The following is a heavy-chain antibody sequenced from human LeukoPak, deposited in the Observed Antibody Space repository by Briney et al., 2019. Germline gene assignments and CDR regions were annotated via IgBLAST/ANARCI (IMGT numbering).Heavy chain of an antibody. D-gene: IGHD3-16*01. J-gene: IGHJ4*02. V-gene: IGHV1-2*02. CDR3: APTAEAYTSWWKV. CDR1: GYKFTYDY. Sequence: ASVKVSCKASGYKFTYDYMHWVRQAPGQGLEFMGWINPDSGFTNYAQKFKGRVTMTRDTSISTAYLEVRSLTSDDTVVYYCAPTAEAYTSWWKVWGQGTLVTVSS. CDR2: INPDSGFT.